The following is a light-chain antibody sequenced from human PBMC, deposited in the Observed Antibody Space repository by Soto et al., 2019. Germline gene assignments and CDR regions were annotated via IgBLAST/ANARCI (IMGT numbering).Light chain of an antibody. Sequence: QSALTQPRSVSGSPGQSVTISCTGTSSDVGYYNYVSWYQQHPGKAPNLMIYDVSKRPSGVPDRFSGSKSGNTASLTISGLQAEDEADYYCCSYAGSYTLAFGGGTKVTVL. CDR2: DVS. V-gene: IGLV2-11*01. CDR1: SSDVGYYNY. CDR3: CSYAGSYTLA. J-gene: IGLJ2*01.